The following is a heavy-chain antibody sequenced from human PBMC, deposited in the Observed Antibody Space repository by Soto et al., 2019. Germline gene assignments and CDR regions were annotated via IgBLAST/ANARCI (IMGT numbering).Heavy chain of an antibody. CDR3: AISGWYGGYFDY. D-gene: IGHD6-19*01. Sequence: EVQLVESGGGLVQPGRSLRLSCAASGFTFDDYAMHWVRQAPGKGLEWVSGISWNSGSIGYMDSVKGRFTISRDNAKNSLYLQMTSLRAEDTALYYCAISGWYGGYFDYWGQGTLVTVSS. J-gene: IGHJ4*02. CDR1: GFTFDDYA. CDR2: ISWNSGSI. V-gene: IGHV3-9*01.